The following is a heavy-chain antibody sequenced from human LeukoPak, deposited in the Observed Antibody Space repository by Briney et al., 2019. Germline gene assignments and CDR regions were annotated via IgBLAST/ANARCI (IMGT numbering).Heavy chain of an antibody. CDR3: TKDGKQQLGVVAGNFDY. CDR2: IDWNGGRK. J-gene: IGHJ4*02. Sequence: GGSLRLSCAAPGFIFDDYAMHWVRQAPGKGLEWVSGIDWNGGRKAYADSVKGRFSISRDNAKNSLYLQMNSLRAEDKALYYCTKDGKQQLGVVAGNFDYWGQGTLVTVSS. CDR1: GFIFDDYA. V-gene: IGHV3-9*01. D-gene: IGHD6-13*01.